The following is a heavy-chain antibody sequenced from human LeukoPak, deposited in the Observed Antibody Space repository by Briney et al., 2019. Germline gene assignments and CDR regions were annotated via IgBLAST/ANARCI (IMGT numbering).Heavy chain of an antibody. CDR1: GGSISSYY. CDR2: IYTSGST. V-gene: IGHV4-4*09. J-gene: IGHJ6*03. D-gene: IGHD5-24*01. Sequence: SETPSLTCTVSGGSISSYYWSWIRQPPGKGLEWIGYIYTSGSTNYNPSLKSRVTISVDTSKNQFSLKLSSVTAADTAVYYCARHFEDGYNFYMDVWGKGTTVTVSS. CDR3: ARHFEDGYNFYMDV.